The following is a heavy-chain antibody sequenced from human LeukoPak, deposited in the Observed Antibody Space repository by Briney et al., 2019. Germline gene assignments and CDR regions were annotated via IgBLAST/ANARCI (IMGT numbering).Heavy chain of an antibody. CDR3: ATYCSSTSCYSREPYYYYYGMDV. CDR2: FDPEDGET. CDR1: GYTLTELS. D-gene: IGHD2-2*01. J-gene: IGHJ6*02. Sequence: ASVKVSCKVSGYTLTELSMHWVRQAPGKGLEWMGGFDPEDGETIYAQEFQGRVTMTEDTSTDTAYMELSSLRSEDTAVYYCATYCSSTSCYSREPYYYYYGMDVWGQGTTVTVSS. V-gene: IGHV1-24*01.